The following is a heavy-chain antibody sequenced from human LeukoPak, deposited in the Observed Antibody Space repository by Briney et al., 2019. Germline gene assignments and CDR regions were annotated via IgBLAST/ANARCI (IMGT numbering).Heavy chain of an antibody. Sequence: GGSLRLSYAASGFTFSSYGMHWVRQAPGKGLEWVAVISYDGSNKYYADSVKGRFTISRDNSKNTLYLQLNSLRAEDTAVYYCARQHCSGGDCYFFDWGQGTLVTVSS. J-gene: IGHJ4*02. CDR3: ARQHCSGGDCYFFD. CDR1: GFTFSSYG. D-gene: IGHD2-15*01. CDR2: ISYDGSNK. V-gene: IGHV3-30*03.